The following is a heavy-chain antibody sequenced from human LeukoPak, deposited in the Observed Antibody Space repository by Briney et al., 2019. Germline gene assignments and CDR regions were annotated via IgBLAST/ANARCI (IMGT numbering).Heavy chain of an antibody. V-gene: IGHV3-23*01. CDR1: GFTFSSYA. D-gene: IGHD5-18*01. CDR3: AKGRGYNYGYGFDI. J-gene: IGHJ3*02. CDR2: ITGGGTNT. Sequence: GGSLRLSCAASGFTFSSYAMNWVRQAPGKGLEWVSVITGGGTNTHYADSVKGQFTISRDDSKNTLFVQMNSLRAEDTAIYYCAKGRGYNYGYGFDIWGQGTRVTVSS.